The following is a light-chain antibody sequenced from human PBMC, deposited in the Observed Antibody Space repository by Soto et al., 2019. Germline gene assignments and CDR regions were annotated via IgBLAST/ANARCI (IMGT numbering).Light chain of an antibody. CDR1: QSVSSN. CDR3: QQYNNWPPVT. CDR2: GAS. J-gene: IGKJ5*01. V-gene: IGKV3-15*01. Sequence: IVMTQCPATLSVSPVGRATLSCSAIQSVSSNLAWYQQKPGQAPRLLIYGASTRATGIPARFSGSGSGTEFTLTISSLQSEDFAVYYCQQYNNWPPVTFGQGTRLEIK.